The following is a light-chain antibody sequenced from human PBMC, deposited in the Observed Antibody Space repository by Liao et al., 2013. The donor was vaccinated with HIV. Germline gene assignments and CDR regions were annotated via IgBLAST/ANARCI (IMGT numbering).Light chain of an antibody. CDR1: KLGEKF. V-gene: IGLV3-1*01. J-gene: IGLJ2*01. CDR2: QDT. Sequence: SYELTQPPSVSVSPGQTASITCSGDKLGEKFVSWYQQKPGQSPVLVIFQDTRRPSGIPERFSGSNSGNTATLSISGTQPMDEADYYCQAWDSSTAFFGGGTKLTVL. CDR3: QAWDSSTAF.